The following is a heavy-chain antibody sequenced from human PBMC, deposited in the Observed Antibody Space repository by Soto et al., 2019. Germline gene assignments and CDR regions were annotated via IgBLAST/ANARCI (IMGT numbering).Heavy chain of an antibody. V-gene: IGHV4-30-2*01. CDR1: GGSISSGGYS. Sequence: SETLSLTCAVSGGSISSGGYSWSWIRQPPGKGLEWIGYIYHSGSTYYNPSLKSRVTISVDRSKNQFSLKLSSVTAADTAVYYCARGPTDYYDSSGQFDYWGQGTLVTVSS. J-gene: IGHJ4*02. CDR3: ARGPTDYYDSSGQFDY. D-gene: IGHD3-22*01. CDR2: IYHSGST.